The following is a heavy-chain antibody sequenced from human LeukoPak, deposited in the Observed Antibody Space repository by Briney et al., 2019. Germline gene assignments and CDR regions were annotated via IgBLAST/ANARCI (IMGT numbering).Heavy chain of an antibody. CDR2: ISAYNGNT. Sequence: ALGKACCKAADYRFTSEGSSWVRLAPGQGLKWMGWISAYNGNTNYAQKLQGRVTMTTDTSTSTAYMELRSLRSDDTAVYYCARAYSSSWYDYWGQGTLVTVSS. J-gene: IGHJ4*02. CDR1: DYRFTSEG. D-gene: IGHD6-13*01. CDR3: ARAYSSSWYDY. V-gene: IGHV1-18*01.